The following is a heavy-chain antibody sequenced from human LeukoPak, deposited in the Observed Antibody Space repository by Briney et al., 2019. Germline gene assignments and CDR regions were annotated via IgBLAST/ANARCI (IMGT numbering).Heavy chain of an antibody. CDR3: AEEVGNTYPTFDY. J-gene: IGHJ4*02. D-gene: IGHD1-26*01. Sequence: PGGSLRLSCTASGFTFSRYWMTWVRQAPGKGLEWVSSISGSGGSTYYADSVKGRFTISRDNSKNTLYLQMNSLRVEDTAVYYCAEEVGNTYPTFDYWGQGTLVTVSS. CDR2: ISGSGGST. V-gene: IGHV3-23*01. CDR1: GFTFSRYW.